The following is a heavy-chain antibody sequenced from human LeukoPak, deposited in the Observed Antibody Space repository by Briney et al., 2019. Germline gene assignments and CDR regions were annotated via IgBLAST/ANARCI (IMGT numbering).Heavy chain of an antibody. CDR1: GGSISGYY. CDR3: AREQWLAFDY. D-gene: IGHD6-19*01. Sequence: SETLSLTCAVSGGSISGYYWSWIRQPAGKGLEWIGRIYTNWTTYYSPSLKNRVTMSVDTSKNQISLKLSSVTAADTAVYYCAREQWLAFDYWGQGTLVTVSS. CDR2: IYTNWTT. V-gene: IGHV4-4*07. J-gene: IGHJ4*02.